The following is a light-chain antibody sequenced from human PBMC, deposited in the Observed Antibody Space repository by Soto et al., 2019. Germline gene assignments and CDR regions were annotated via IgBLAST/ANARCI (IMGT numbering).Light chain of an antibody. J-gene: IGKJ1*01. V-gene: IGKV1-39*01. Sequence: DIQMTQSPSSLSASVGDRVTITCRASQSISTYLNWYQQKAGLAPKLLIYAASSLQSGVPSRFSGSGSGTDFTLTISSLQPEDFGTYYCQQTYSTPPTFGQGTKVDIK. CDR1: QSISTY. CDR2: AAS. CDR3: QQTYSTPPT.